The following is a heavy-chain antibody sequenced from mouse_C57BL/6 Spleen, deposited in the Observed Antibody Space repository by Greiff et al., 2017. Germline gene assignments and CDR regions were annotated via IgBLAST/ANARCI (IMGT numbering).Heavy chain of an antibody. Sequence: EVQVVESGGDLVKPGGSLKLSCAASGFTFSSYGMSWVRQTPDKRLEWVATISSGGSYTYYPDSVKGRFTISRDNAKNTLYLQMSSLKSEDTAMYYCARHRGYGSSTGYFDVWGTGTTVTVSS. V-gene: IGHV5-6*01. J-gene: IGHJ1*03. CDR1: GFTFSSYG. D-gene: IGHD1-1*01. CDR2: ISSGGSYT. CDR3: ARHRGYGSSTGYFDV.